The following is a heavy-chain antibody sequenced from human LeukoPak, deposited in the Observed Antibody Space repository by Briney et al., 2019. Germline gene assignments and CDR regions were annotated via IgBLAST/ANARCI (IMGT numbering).Heavy chain of an antibody. Sequence: SGPTLVNPPQTLTLTCTFSGFSLGTGGGGMGWIRQPPGKALEWLSLIYWDDDKRYSPSLKSRLTITKDTSKNQVVLTMTNMDPVDTATYYCAHPVTGIEDYYFDYWGQGTLVTVSS. CDR2: IYWDDDK. D-gene: IGHD6-19*01. J-gene: IGHJ4*02. V-gene: IGHV2-5*02. CDR3: AHPVTGIEDYYFDY. CDR1: GFSLGTGGGG.